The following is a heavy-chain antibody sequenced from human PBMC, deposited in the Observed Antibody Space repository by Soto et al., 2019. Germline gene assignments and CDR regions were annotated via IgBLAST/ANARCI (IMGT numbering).Heavy chain of an antibody. CDR1: GFSFSSYW. CDR3: ARGWEEYECFDY. CDR2: ISSDETST. V-gene: IGHV3-74*01. D-gene: IGHD1-26*01. J-gene: IGHJ4*02. Sequence: PGGSLRLSCAASGFSFSSYWMHWVRQAPGKGLVWVSRISSDETSTTYADSVKARFTISRDNAKNTLYLQMNSLRAEDTAVYYCARGWEEYECFDYWGQGTLVTVSS.